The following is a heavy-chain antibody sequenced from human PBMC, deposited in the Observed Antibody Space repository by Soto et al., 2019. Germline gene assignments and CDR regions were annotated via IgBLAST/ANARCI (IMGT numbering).Heavy chain of an antibody. V-gene: IGHV1-8*01. CDR2: MNAYSGNT. D-gene: IGHD3-9*01. Sequence: ASVKVSCKASGYTFTSYDINWVRQATGQGLEWMGWMNAYSGNTGYAQKFQGRVTMTTDTSTSTAYMELRSLRSDDTAVYYCATRLTFYDILTGKPAENDAFDIWGQGTMVTVSS. CDR3: ATRLTFYDILTGKPAENDAFDI. CDR1: GYTFTSYD. J-gene: IGHJ3*02.